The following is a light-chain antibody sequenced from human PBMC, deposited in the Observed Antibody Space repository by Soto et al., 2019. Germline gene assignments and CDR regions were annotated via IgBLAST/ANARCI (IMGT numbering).Light chain of an antibody. CDR1: SSDVGAYNY. J-gene: IGLJ2*01. V-gene: IGLV2-14*01. CDR2: DVN. CDR3: TSWTTSTTMK. Sequence: QYVLTQPASVSGSPGQSITISCTGTSSDVGAYNYVSWYQQHPGKAPKPMIYDVNIRPSGVSNRFSGSKSGNTASLTISGLQAEDEADYYCTSWTTSTTMKFGGGTKLTVL.